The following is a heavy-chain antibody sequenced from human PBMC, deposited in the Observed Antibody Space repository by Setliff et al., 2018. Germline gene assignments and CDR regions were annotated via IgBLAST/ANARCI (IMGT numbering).Heavy chain of an antibody. J-gene: IGHJ4*02. CDR1: GFTFTDYL. D-gene: IGHD5-12*01. Sequence: GASVKVSCKASGFTFTDYLMNWMRQAPEQGLEWMGRINLNTGNIFYAQKFQGRLTMTRDTSISTAYMELSSLRSDDTAVYYCARQPMDTIMVTFDYWGQGILVTV. CDR2: INLNTGNI. V-gene: IGHV1-2*02. CDR3: ARQPMDTIMVTFDY.